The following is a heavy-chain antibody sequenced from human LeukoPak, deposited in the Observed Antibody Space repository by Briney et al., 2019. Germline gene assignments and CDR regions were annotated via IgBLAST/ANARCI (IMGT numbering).Heavy chain of an antibody. CDR2: INPNTGGT. D-gene: IGHD2-2*01. CDR3: TRYRRGYCSSTSCLDYYYYYMDV. CDR1: GYTFTGYY. Sequence: ASVKVSCKASGYTFTGYYMHWVRQAPGKGLEWMGWINPNTGGTNYAQKFQGRVTMTRDTSISTAYMELSRLRSDDTAVYYCTRYRRGYCSSTSCLDYYYYYMDVWGKGTTVTVSS. V-gene: IGHV1-2*02. J-gene: IGHJ6*03.